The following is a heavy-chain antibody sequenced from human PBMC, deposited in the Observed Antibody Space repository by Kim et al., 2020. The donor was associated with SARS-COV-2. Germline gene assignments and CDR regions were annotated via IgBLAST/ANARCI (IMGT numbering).Heavy chain of an antibody. V-gene: IGHV4-59*01. CDR2: IHHNGKT. CDR3: ATKRADSSGFIVS. Sequence: SETLSLTCTSSGDSISDYYLSWIRQPPGKGLEWIGYIHHNGKTNHNPSLKSRVHISLDTSNRQFPLKLNSVIAADTAVYYCATKRADSSGFIVSWGQGTLVTVSS. CDR1: GDSISDYY. J-gene: IGHJ4*02. D-gene: IGHD3-22*01.